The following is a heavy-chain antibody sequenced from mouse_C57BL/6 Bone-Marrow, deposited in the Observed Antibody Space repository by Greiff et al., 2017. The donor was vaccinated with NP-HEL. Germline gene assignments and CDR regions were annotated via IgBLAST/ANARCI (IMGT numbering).Heavy chain of an antibody. Sequence: EVMLVESGGGLVQPGGSLKLSCAASGFTFSDYYMYWVRQTPEKRLEWVAYISNGGGSTYYPDTVKGRFTISRDNAKNTLYLQMSRLKSEDTAMYYCARQGITTKYFDVWGTGTTVTVSS. V-gene: IGHV5-12*01. CDR1: GFTFSDYY. CDR3: ARQGITTKYFDV. CDR2: ISNGGGST. J-gene: IGHJ1*03. D-gene: IGHD1-1*01.